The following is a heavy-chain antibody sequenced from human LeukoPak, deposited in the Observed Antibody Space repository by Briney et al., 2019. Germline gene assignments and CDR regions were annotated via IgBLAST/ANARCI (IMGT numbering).Heavy chain of an antibody. CDR2: IYDDGRT. V-gene: IGHV3-53*01. Sequence: GGSLRLSCEASGFTVTANYMTWVRQAPGKGLEWVSVIYDDGRTYYADSVKGRFIVSRDNSRNTLYLQMDRLRAEDTAIYYCARDYGEMATPLGLGGLDVWGQGTTVIVSS. D-gene: IGHD5-24*01. CDR1: GFTVTANY. J-gene: IGHJ6*02. CDR3: ARDYGEMATPLGLGGLDV.